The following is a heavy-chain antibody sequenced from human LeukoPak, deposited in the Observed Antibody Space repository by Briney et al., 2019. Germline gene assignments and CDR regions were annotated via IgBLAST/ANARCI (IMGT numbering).Heavy chain of an antibody. CDR1: GGSVSSGSYH. J-gene: IGHJ4*02. V-gene: IGHV4-61*01. CDR3: ATIYYDTSGYFTADY. D-gene: IGHD3-22*01. CDR2: VYYSGST. Sequence: MTSETLSLTCTVSGGSVSSGSYHWSWIGQPTGKGLEWIGSVYYSGSTNYNPSLKSRVTISVDTSKNQFSLKLSSVTAADAAVYYCATIYYDTSGYFTADYWGQGTLVTVSS.